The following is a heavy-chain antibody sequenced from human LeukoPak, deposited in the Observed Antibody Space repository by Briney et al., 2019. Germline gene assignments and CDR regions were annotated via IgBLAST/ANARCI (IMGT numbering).Heavy chain of an antibody. CDR2: IYYSGST. CDR3: ARQGMGDHRVFDY. CDR1: GGSISSYY. Sequence: SETLSLTCSVSGGSISSYYWSWIRQPPGKGLEWIGYIYYSGSTNYNPSLKSRVTISVDTSKNQFSLILSSVTAADTAVYYCARQGMGDHRVFDYWGQGTLVTVSS. J-gene: IGHJ4*02. D-gene: IGHD2-21*02. V-gene: IGHV4-59*08.